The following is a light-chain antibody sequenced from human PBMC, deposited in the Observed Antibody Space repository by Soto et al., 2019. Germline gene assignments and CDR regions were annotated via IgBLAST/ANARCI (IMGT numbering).Light chain of an antibody. J-gene: IGKJ2*01. V-gene: IGKV3-15*01. Sequence: EVVMTQSPATLSVSPGERATLSCRASQSVGRNLAWYQQKPGQAPRLLIYGASTRATGIPARFSGSGSGTEFTLTITSLQSEDFAVYYCQHYNNWPPNTFGQGTKLEIK. CDR1: QSVGRN. CDR3: QHYNNWPPNT. CDR2: GAS.